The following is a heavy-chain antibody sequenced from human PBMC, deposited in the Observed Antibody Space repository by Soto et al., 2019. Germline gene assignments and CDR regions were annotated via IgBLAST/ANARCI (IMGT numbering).Heavy chain of an antibody. Sequence: LVKVSCKASGYTFTSYYMHWVRQAPGQGLEWMGIINPSGGSTSYAQKFQGRVTMTRDTSTSTVYMELSSLRSEDTAVYYCARSGGLWFGELSTNYYYYGMDVWGQGTTVTVSS. J-gene: IGHJ6*02. V-gene: IGHV1-46*01. CDR2: INPSGGST. CDR1: GYTFTSYY. D-gene: IGHD3-10*01. CDR3: ARSGGLWFGELSTNYYYYGMDV.